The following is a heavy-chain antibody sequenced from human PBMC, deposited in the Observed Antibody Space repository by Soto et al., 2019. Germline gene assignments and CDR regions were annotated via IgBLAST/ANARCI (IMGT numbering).Heavy chain of an antibody. CDR1: GFAFDNG. Sequence: VGSLRLSCAASGFAFDNGMTWVRQAPVKGLEWISTVDYSGNSQHYADSVKGRFTISRDKSRDTIALQMSNLRAEDTALYYCVSWVTAHFDNWGQGTLVTVSS. CDR3: VSWVTAHFDN. V-gene: IGHV3-23*05. J-gene: IGHJ4*02. CDR2: VDYSGNSQ. D-gene: IGHD2-21*02.